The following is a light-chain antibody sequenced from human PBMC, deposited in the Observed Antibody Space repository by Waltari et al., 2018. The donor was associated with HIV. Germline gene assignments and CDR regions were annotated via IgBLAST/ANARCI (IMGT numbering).Light chain of an antibody. V-gene: IGLV3-21*02. CDR2: DDS. J-gene: IGLJ3*02. CDR1: NIGSKS. Sequence: SYVLTQPPSVSVAPGQTARITCGGNNIGSKSVHWYQQKPGQAPVLVVYDDSDRPSGIPGRFSGYNSGNTASLTISRVEAGDEADYYCQVWDSSSDHRVFGGGTKLTVL. CDR3: QVWDSSSDHRV.